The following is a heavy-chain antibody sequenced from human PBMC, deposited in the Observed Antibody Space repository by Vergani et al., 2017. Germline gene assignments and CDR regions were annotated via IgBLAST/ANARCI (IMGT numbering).Heavy chain of an antibody. D-gene: IGHD5-12*01. V-gene: IGHV3-23*01. CDR3: AKANPRNSGYDDLYDYHAMEV. CDR1: GFTFNHYA. J-gene: IGHJ6*02. Sequence: EVQLLESGGDLVQPGRSLRLSCAASGFTFNHYAMNWVRQAPGKGLEWVSGISGSGGSTYYAGSVKGRFTISRDSSKNTLYLQMNSLSAGDTAVYYCAKANPRNSGYDDLYDYHAMEVWGQGTTVTVSS. CDR2: ISGSGGST.